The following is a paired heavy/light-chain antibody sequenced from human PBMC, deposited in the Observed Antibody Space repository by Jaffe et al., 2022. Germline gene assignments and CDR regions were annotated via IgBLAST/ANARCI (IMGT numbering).Heavy chain of an antibody. CDR2: IYTGGST. J-gene: IGHJ3*01. V-gene: IGHV3-53*04. CDR1: GFIVSGYY. CDR3: ARDLLVRGVPDGFDF. D-gene: IGHD3-10*01. Sequence: EVQLVESGGGLVQPGGSLRLSCAASGFIVSGYYMSWVRQAPGKGLEWVSTIYTGGSTYYADSVKGRFTISRHNSENTVYLQMNRLRVEDTAVYYCARDLLVRGVPDGFDFWGQGTMVTVSA.
Light chain of an antibody. Sequence: DIQMTQSPSSLSASVGDRVTITCRASQSITNFLNWYQQKPGKAPTLLIYAASSLQSGVPSRFSGSGSGTDFTLTINSLQPEDFATYYCQQSYSTPARTFAGGTKVEIK. CDR2: AAS. CDR3: QQSYSTPART. J-gene: IGKJ4*01. CDR1: QSITNF. V-gene: IGKV1-39*01.